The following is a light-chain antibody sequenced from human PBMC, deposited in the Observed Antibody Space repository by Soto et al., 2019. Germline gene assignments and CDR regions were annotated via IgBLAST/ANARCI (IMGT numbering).Light chain of an antibody. CDR1: QDISNY. CDR2: GAS. V-gene: IGKV1-27*01. J-gene: IGKJ4*01. Sequence: DIQMTQSPPSLSASVGNRVIITCRASQDISNYLAWYQQKPGKVPKLLIYGASTLQSGVPSRFSGSGSGTDFTLTISSLQPEDVATYYCQKHNSAPLFGGGTKVEIK. CDR3: QKHNSAPL.